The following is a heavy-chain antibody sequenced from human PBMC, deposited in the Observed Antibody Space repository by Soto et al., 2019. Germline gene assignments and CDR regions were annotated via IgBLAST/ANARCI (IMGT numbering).Heavy chain of an antibody. Sequence: EVQLLDSGGGLVQPGGSLRLSCAASGFTFNNYAMNWVRQAPGKGLEWVATISGTGCSTYYADYVKGRFTISRDNSKNTLYLQMNSLRVEDTAVYYCAKDRLGGNFDYWGQGTQVTVSS. CDR3: AKDRLGGNFDY. V-gene: IGHV3-23*01. CDR2: ISGTGCST. J-gene: IGHJ4*02. CDR1: GFTFNNYA.